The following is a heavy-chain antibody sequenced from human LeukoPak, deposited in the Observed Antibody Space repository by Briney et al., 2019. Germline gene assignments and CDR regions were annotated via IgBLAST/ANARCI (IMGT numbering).Heavy chain of an antibody. CDR1: GFTFSSYA. Sequence: GGSLRLSCAASGFTFSSYAMHWVRQAPGKGLEGVAVISYDGSNKYYADSVKGRFTISRDNSKNTLYLQMNSLRSDDTAVYYCARDPIYDSSGYYYDIDYWGQGTLVTVSS. V-gene: IGHV3-30*04. J-gene: IGHJ4*02. D-gene: IGHD3-22*01. CDR3: ARDPIYDSSGYYYDIDY. CDR2: ISYDGSNK.